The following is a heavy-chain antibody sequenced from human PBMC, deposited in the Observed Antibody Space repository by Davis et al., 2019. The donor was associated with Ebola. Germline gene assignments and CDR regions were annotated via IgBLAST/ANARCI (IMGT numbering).Heavy chain of an antibody. CDR1: GFTFSTYS. V-gene: IGHV3-21*04. Sequence: GGSLRLSCAASGFTFSTYSMSWVRQAPGKGLEWVSSISSDSDYIYYADSAKGRFTISRDNAKNSLYLQMNSLRAEDTAVYYCARGITIFGVVHWFDPWGQGTLVTVSS. CDR3: ARGITIFGVVHWFDP. J-gene: IGHJ5*02. D-gene: IGHD3-3*01. CDR2: ISSDSDYI.